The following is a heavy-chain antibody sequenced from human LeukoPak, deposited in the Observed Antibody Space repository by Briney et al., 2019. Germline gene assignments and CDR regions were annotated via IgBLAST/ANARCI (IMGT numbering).Heavy chain of an antibody. CDR3: ARASSDYSLSWFDP. CDR1: GASISGWY. D-gene: IGHD3-22*01. CDR2: ISTSGST. V-gene: IGHV4-4*07. Sequence: SETLSLTCSVSGASISGWYWSWIRQPAGKGLEWIGHISTSGSTRYNPSLKSRVTMSLDTSKNQFSLKLSSVTAADTAVYYCARASSDYSLSWFDPWGQGTLVTVSS. J-gene: IGHJ5*02.